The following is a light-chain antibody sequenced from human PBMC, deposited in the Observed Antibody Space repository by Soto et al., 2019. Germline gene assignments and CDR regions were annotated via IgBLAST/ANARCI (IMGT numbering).Light chain of an antibody. V-gene: IGKV3-11*01. J-gene: IGKJ4*01. CDR1: ESVSDY. Sequence: EIVLTQSPATLSLSPGERATLSCRASESVSDYIAWYQQKPGQPPRLVIYDTSKRATGVPARFSGSGSGTDFTLTISSLEPEDFAVYYCQQRTDWLTFGGGTKVEIK. CDR2: DTS. CDR3: QQRTDWLT.